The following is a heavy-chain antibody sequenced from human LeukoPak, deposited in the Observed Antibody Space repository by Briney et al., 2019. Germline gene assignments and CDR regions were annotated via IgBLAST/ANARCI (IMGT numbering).Heavy chain of an antibody. V-gene: IGHV3-48*01. CDR1: GCTFSSYS. D-gene: IGHD3-16*01. J-gene: IGHJ5*02. CDR2: ISSSSSTI. CDR3: ARDPDDYDRPAGDP. Sequence: GGSLRLSCAASGCTFSSYSMNWVRQAPGKGLEWVSYISSSSSTIYYADSVKGRFTISRDNTKNSLYLQMNSLRAEDTAVYYCARDPDDYDRPAGDPWGQGTLVTVSS.